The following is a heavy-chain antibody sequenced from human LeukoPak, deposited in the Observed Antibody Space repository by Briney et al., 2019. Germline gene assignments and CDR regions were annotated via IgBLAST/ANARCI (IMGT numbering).Heavy chain of an antibody. Sequence: SETLSLTCSVSIGSISSSNWWSWVRQPPGKGLEWIGEIYHSGSTNYNPSLKSRVTISVDKSKNQFSLKLSSVTAADTAVYYCARQYYSSSSLRYFDLWGRGTLVTVSS. V-gene: IGHV4-4*02. CDR3: ARQYYSSSSLRYFDL. CDR1: IGSISSSNW. D-gene: IGHD6-6*01. CDR2: IYHSGST. J-gene: IGHJ2*01.